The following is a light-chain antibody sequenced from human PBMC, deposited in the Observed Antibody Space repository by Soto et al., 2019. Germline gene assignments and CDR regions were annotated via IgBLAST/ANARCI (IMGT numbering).Light chain of an antibody. CDR1: TGAVTSGHY. CDR3: LLAYSGPRI. Sequence: QAVVTQEPSLTVSPGGTVTLTCGSNTGAVTSGHYPYWFQQKPGQAPRTLIYDTSNTHSWTPARFSGSLLGGKAALTLSGAQPEDEAEYYCLLAYSGPRIFGGGTKVTVL. J-gene: IGLJ2*01. V-gene: IGLV7-46*01. CDR2: DTS.